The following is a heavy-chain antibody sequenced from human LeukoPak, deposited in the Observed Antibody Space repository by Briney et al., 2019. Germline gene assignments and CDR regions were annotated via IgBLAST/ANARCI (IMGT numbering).Heavy chain of an antibody. CDR3: ARGRRLGLNTYYFDY. CDR2: IKEDGSEK. CDR1: RFTFSNYW. Sequence: GGSLRLSCAASRFTFSNYWMSWVRQAPGKGLEWVAHIKEDGSEKYYVDSVKGRFTISRDNAKKSLHLQMSSLRAEDTAVYYCARGRRLGLNTYYFDYWGQGTLVTVSS. J-gene: IGHJ4*02. D-gene: IGHD6-19*01. V-gene: IGHV3-7*04.